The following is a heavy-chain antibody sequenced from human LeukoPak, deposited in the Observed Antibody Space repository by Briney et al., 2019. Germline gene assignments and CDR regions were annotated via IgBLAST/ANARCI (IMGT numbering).Heavy chain of an antibody. D-gene: IGHD3-10*01. CDR3: ARDLGWFGELWVGTTVSYFDY. V-gene: IGHV1-18*01. CDR1: GYTFTSYG. Sequence: ASVKVSCKASGYTFTSYGISWVRQAPGQGLEWMGWISAYNGNTNYAQKLQGRVTMTTDTSTSTAYMGLRSLRSDDTAVYYCARDLGWFGELWVGTTVSYFDYWGQGTMVSVSS. CDR2: ISAYNGNT. J-gene: IGHJ4*02.